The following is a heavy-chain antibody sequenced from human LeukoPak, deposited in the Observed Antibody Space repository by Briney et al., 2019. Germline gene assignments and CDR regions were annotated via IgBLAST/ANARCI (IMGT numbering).Heavy chain of an antibody. CDR1: GFTFSSYW. J-gene: IGHJ4*02. CDR2: INSDGSST. V-gene: IGHV3-74*01. Sequence: PGGSLRLSCAASGFTFSSYWMHWVRHAPGKGLVWVSRINSDGSSTSYADSVKGRFTISRDNAKNTLYLQMNSLRAEDTAVYYCARARWSSGPWREFDYWGQGTLVTVSS. CDR3: ARARWSSGPWREFDY. D-gene: IGHD3-22*01.